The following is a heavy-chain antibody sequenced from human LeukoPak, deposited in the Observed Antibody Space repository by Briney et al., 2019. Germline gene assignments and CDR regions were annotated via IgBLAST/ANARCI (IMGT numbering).Heavy chain of an antibody. V-gene: IGHV4-59*12. CDR3: ARDPPAAAGDY. J-gene: IGHJ4*02. D-gene: IGHD6-13*01. CDR1: GGSISSYY. CDR2: IYYSGST. Sequence: SETLSLTCTVSGGSISSYYWSWIRQPPGKGLEWIGYIYYSGSTNYNPSLKSRVTISVDTSKNQFSLKLSSVTAADTAVYYCARDPPAAAGDYWGQGTLVTVSS.